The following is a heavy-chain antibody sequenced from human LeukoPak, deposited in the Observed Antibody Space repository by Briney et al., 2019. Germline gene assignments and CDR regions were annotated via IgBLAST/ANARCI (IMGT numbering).Heavy chain of an antibody. V-gene: IGHV1-18*01. CDR2: INAYNGNT. J-gene: IGHJ5*02. CDR3: AANWFDP. CDR1: GYTFTYYV. Sequence: GASVKVSCKTSGYTFTYYVISWVRQAPGQGLEWMGWINAYNGNTNDAQKFQGRVTMTTDTSTSTAYMELRSLRSEDTAVYYCAANWFDPWGQGTLVTVSS.